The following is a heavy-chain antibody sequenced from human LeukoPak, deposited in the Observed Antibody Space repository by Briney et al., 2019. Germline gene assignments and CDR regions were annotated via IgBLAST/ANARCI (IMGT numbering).Heavy chain of an antibody. V-gene: IGHV3-64D*06. J-gene: IGHJ4*01. CDR3: GSPVSINF. CDR1: GFPFSTLG. Sequence: GGSLRLSCSASGFPFSTLGMHWVRQAPGKGLEHVSTIGSDGDGTYYADSVKDRFIISRDNSKNAVYLQMSSLRPEDTAVYYCGSPVSINFWGQGTLVTVSS. D-gene: IGHD1-14*01. CDR2: IGSDGDGT.